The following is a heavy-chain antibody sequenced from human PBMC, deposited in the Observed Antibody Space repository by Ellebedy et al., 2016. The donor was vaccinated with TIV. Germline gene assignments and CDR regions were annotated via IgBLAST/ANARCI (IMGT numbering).Heavy chain of an antibody. J-gene: IGHJ5*02. CDR3: ARGAVVTPYNWFDP. D-gene: IGHD4-23*01. V-gene: IGHV4-59*01. Sequence: MPSETLSLTCNVSGASISSYSWSWIRQPPGKGLEWIGYMSNSGSTNYNPSLKSRVTISVDTSKSQFSLKLTSVTAADTAVYYCARGAVVTPYNWFDPWGQGTLVTVSS. CDR1: GASISSYS. CDR2: MSNSGST.